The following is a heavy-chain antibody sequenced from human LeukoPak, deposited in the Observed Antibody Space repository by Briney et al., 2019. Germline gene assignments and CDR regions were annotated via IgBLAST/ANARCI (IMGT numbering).Heavy chain of an antibody. D-gene: IGHD6-13*01. V-gene: IGHV3-7*01. J-gene: IGHJ4*02. CDR3: ARESSSWYDGRFDY. CDR1: GFTVSSNY. Sequence: GGSLRLSCAASGFTVSSNYMSWVRQAPGKGLEWVANIKQDGSEKYYVDSVKGRFTISRDNAKNSLYLQMNSLRAEDTAVYYCARESSSWYDGRFDYWGQGTLVTVSS. CDR2: IKQDGSEK.